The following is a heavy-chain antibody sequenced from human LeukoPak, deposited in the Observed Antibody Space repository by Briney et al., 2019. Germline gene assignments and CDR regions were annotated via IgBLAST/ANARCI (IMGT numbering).Heavy chain of an antibody. CDR2: IYYGGST. CDR3: ARDPIAVAGNGFDP. CDR1: GGSISSYY. D-gene: IGHD6-19*01. J-gene: IGHJ5*02. Sequence: SETLSLTCTVSGGSISSYYWSWIRQPPGKGLEWIGYIYYGGSTNYNPSLKSRVTISVDTSKNQFSLKLSSVTAADTAVYYCARDPIAVAGNGFDPWGQGTLVTVSS. V-gene: IGHV4-59*01.